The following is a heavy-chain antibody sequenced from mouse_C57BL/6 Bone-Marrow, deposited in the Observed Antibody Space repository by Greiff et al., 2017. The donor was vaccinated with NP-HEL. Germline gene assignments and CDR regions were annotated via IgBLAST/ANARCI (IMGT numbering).Heavy chain of an antibody. CDR3: ASWGYSDWYFEV. CDR1: GYTFTSYW. J-gene: IGHJ1*03. CDR2: IDPSDSYT. D-gene: IGHD3-1*01. Sequence: QVQLQQPGAELVMPGASVKLSCKASGYTFTSYWMHWVKQRPGQGLEWIGEIDPSDSYTNYNQKFMGKSTMPADKSSSTAYMQLTSLTSKASSVYYSASWGYSDWYFEVWGTGTTVTVSS. V-gene: IGHV1-69*01.